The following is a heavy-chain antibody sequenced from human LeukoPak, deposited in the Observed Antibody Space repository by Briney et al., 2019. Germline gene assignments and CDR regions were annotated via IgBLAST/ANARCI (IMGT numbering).Heavy chain of an antibody. V-gene: IGHV4-39*01. CDR2: IYYSGST. Sequence: SETLSLTCTVSGGSISSSSYYWGWIRQPPGQGLEWIGSIYYSGSTYYNPSLKSRVTISVDTSKNQFSLKLSSVTAADTAVYYCARHIPMVQGVTTDSEYYFDYWGQGTLVTVSS. CDR1: GGSISSSSYY. CDR3: ARHIPMVQGVTTDSEYYFDY. J-gene: IGHJ4*02. D-gene: IGHD3-10*01.